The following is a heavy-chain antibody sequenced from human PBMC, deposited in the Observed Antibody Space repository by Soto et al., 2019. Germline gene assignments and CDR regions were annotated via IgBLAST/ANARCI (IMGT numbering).Heavy chain of an antibody. CDR2: ISSSSSYI. CDR3: ARPPTPNWSDP. CDR1: GFTFSSYS. J-gene: IGHJ5*02. Sequence: PGGSLRLSCAASGFTFSSYSMNWFRQAPGKGLEWVSSISSSSSYIYYADSVKGRFTISRDNAKNSLYLQMNSLRAEDTAVYYCARPPTPNWSDPWGQGTLVTGST. V-gene: IGHV3-21*01.